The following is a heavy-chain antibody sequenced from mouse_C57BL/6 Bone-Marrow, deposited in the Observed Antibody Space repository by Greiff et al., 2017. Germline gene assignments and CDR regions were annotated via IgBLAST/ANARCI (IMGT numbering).Heavy chain of an antibody. CDR3: ARSYYYGSSPAWFAY. CDR1: GFTFSDYG. D-gene: IGHD1-1*01. Sequence: DVHLVESGGGLVRPGGSLKLSCAASGFTFSDYGMAWVRQAPRKGPEWVAFISNLAYSIYYADTVKGRFTISRENAKNTLYLEMSSRRSGDTAMDYCARSYYYGSSPAWFAYWGQGTLVTVSA. V-gene: IGHV5-15*01. J-gene: IGHJ3*01. CDR2: ISNLAYSI.